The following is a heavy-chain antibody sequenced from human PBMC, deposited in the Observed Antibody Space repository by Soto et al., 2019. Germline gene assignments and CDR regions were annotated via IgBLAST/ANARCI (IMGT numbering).Heavy chain of an antibody. Sequence: QVQLVQSGAEVKKPGSSVKVSCKTSGVSFNNNGIGWVRQAPGHGLEWMGGVSPPFRTSNYARKFQGRISITADASTGTVNMELSSLTSEDTAQYCCGRVLYYGSGSYSPYGMDVWGQGTTVTVSS. J-gene: IGHJ6*02. CDR2: VSPPFRTS. D-gene: IGHD3-10*01. V-gene: IGHV1-69*01. CDR1: GVSFNNNG. CDR3: GRVLYYGSGSYSPYGMDV.